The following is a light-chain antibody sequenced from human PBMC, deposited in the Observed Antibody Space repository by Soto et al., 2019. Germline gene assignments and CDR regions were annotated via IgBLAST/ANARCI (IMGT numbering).Light chain of an antibody. CDR2: WAS. V-gene: IGKV4-1*01. Sequence: DIVMTQSPDSLAVSLGERATINCKSSQSVLYSSNNNNYLAWYQQRPGQPPKLLIYWASTRESGVPDRFSGSGSGKDFTLTITSLQAEDVAVYYCQQYESTPPTFGQGTKLEIK. CDR1: QSVLYSSNNNNY. J-gene: IGKJ2*01. CDR3: QQYESTPPT.